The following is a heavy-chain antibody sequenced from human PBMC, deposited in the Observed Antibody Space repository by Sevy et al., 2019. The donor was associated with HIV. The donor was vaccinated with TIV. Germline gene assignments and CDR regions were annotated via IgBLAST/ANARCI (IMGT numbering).Heavy chain of an antibody. J-gene: IGHJ3*02. V-gene: IGHV4-4*07. D-gene: IGHD2-21*02. CDR3: ATTVAPAIRGAFDI. CDR1: GGSISTYY. Sequence: SETLSLTCTVSGGSISTYYWSWVRQPAGKGLECTGRIYTSGYTNYNPSLNSRVTMSIDTSKNQFSLKLSSVTAADTALYYCATTVAPAIRGAFDIWGQGTMVTVSS. CDR2: IYTSGYT.